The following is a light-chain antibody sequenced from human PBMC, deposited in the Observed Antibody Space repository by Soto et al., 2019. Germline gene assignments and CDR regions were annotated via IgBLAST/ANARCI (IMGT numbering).Light chain of an antibody. Sequence: QSVLTQPASVSGSPGQSITISCTGTSSDVGGYNYVSWYQQHPGKATKLMIYDVSNRPSGVSNRFSGSKSGNTASLTISGLQAEDEADYYCSSYTSSSTLGVFGTGTKVT. CDR1: SSDVGGYNY. CDR2: DVS. CDR3: SSYTSSSTLGV. V-gene: IGLV2-14*01. J-gene: IGLJ1*01.